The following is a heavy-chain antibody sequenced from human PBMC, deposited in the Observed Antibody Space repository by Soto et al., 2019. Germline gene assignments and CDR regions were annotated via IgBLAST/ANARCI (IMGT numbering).Heavy chain of an antibody. CDR2: IRGRSLDT. J-gene: IGHJ4*02. V-gene: IGHV3-23*01. D-gene: IGHD3-16*01. Sequence: GGSLRLSCATSGLAFSNFPMIWVRRAPGKGLEWVSSIRGRSLDTHYADSVKGRFTVSRDNSKNLVYLHMSSLRAEDTAMYYCGSGPDDAFRHYFDDWGKGTLVTVSS. CDR1: GLAFSNFP. CDR3: GSGPDDAFRHYFDD.